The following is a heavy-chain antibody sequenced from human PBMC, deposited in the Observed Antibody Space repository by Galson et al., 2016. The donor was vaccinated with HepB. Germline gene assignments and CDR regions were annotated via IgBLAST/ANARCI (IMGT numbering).Heavy chain of an antibody. CDR1: GNYFTTYG. D-gene: IGHD1-26*01. Sequence: SVKVSCKAYGNYFTTYGFTWVRQAPGQGLEWMGWIGAYNGNTHSAQKFQDRVTLTRNTFPTTVYLELRSLRLDGTAVYYCAAHSGTNSWGRKALDYWGQGTLIAVSS. V-gene: IGHV1-18*01. J-gene: IGHJ4*02. CDR2: IGAYNGNT. CDR3: AAHSGTNSWGRKALDY.